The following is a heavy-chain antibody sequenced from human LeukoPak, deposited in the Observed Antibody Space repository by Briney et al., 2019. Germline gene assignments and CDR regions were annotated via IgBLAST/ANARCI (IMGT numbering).Heavy chain of an antibody. D-gene: IGHD3-10*01. CDR2: IRYDRSNQ. J-gene: IGHJ4*02. V-gene: IGHV3-30*02. CDR3: AKVSGFYFDY. Sequence: GGSLRLSCAASGFTFINYGMHWVLQAPGKGLEWVAFIRYDRSNQYYADSVKGRFTISRDNSKNTVYLQMNSLRAEDTAAYYCAKVSGFYFDYWGQGTLVTVSS. CDR1: GFTFINYG.